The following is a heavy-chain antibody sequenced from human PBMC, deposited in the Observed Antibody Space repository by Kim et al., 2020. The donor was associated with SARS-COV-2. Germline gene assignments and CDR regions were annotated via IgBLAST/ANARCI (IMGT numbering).Heavy chain of an antibody. Sequence: DSVKGRFTISRDKSKNALYLQMNSLRAEDTAVYYCAKDRGVVVAATSVDYWGQGTLVTVSS. D-gene: IGHD2-15*01. CDR3: AKDRGVVVAATSVDY. V-gene: IGHV3-23*01. J-gene: IGHJ4*02.